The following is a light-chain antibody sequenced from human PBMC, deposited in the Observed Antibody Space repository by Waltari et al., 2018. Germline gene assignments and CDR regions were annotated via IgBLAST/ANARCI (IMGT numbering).Light chain of an antibody. CDR1: SSDIGANEY. V-gene: IGLV2-14*03. CDR3: CAYTIRSTLV. CDR2: DVF. Sequence: SALTQPASVSGSPGQSITISCAGPSSDIGANEYVPWYQQHPDKAPKLIIHDVFNRPSGISNRFSGSKSANTASLTITGLQAEDEADYYCCAYTIRSTLVFGGGTRVTVL. J-gene: IGLJ3*02.